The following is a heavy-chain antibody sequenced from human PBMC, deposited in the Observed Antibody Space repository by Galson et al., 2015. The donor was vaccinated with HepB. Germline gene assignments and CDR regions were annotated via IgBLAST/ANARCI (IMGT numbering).Heavy chain of an antibody. Sequence: SETLSLTCAVYGGSFSGYYWSWIRQPPGKGLEWIGEINHSGSTNYNPSLKSRVTISIDTSKNQFSVKLSSVTAADTAIYYCARVEIRNWLDMAVAGRGLSWFDPWGQGTLVIVSS. CDR1: GGSFSGYY. CDR3: ARVEIRNWLDMAVAGRGLSWFDP. J-gene: IGHJ5*02. D-gene: IGHD6-19*01. V-gene: IGHV4-34*01. CDR2: INHSGST.